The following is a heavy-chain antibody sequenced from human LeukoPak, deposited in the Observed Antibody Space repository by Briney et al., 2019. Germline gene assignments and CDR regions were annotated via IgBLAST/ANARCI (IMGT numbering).Heavy chain of an antibody. CDR3: ARYHEGVGNWFDP. Sequence: SETLSLTCTVSGGSISSRSYYWGWIRQPPGKGLEWIGSIYYSGSTYYNPSLKSRVTISVDTSKNQFSLKLSSVTAADTAVYYCARYHEGVGNWFDPWGQGTLVTVSS. CDR2: IYYSGST. J-gene: IGHJ5*02. V-gene: IGHV4-39*01. D-gene: IGHD3-10*01. CDR1: GGSISSRSYY.